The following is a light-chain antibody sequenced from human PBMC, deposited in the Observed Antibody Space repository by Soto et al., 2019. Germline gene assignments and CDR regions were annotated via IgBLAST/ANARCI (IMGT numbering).Light chain of an antibody. CDR1: QSVSRN. J-gene: IGKJ4*01. CDR2: GAS. V-gene: IGKV3D-15*01. CDR3: QQYNNWPLLT. Sequence: EIMMTQSPATLSVSSGERATLSCRASQSVSRNLAWYQQKPGQTPRLLIYGASTRATGIPARFSGSGSETEFTLTISSLQSEDFAVYYCQQYNNWPLLTFGGGTKVEIK.